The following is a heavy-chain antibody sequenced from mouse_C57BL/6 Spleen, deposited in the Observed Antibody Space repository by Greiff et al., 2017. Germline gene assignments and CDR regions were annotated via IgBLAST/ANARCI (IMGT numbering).Heavy chain of an antibody. J-gene: IGHJ3*01. CDR3: ARSTSSGYAWFAY. D-gene: IGHD3-2*02. CDR1: GFNIKDYY. CDR2: IDPEDGET. Sequence: EVQGVESGAELVKPGASVKLSCTASGFNIKDYYMHWVKQRTEQGLEWIGRIDPEDGETKYAPNFQGKATITADTSSNTAYLQLSSLTSEDTAVYYCARSTSSGYAWFAYWGQGTLVTVAA. V-gene: IGHV14-2*01.